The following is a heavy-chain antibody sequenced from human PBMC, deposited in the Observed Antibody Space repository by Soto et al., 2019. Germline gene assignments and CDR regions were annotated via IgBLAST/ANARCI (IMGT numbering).Heavy chain of an antibody. CDR2: IKSKTDGGTT. Sequence: EVQLVESGGGLVKPGGSLRLSCAASGFTFSNAWINWVRQAPGKGLEWVGRIKSKTDGGTTDYAAPVKGRFAISRDDSSNMVYLQMNSLKIEDTAVYYCTTDSYSTIIIVRFDYWGHGTLVTVSS. D-gene: IGHD3-22*01. J-gene: IGHJ4*01. CDR3: TTDSYSTIIIVRFDY. CDR1: GFTFSNAW. V-gene: IGHV3-15*07.